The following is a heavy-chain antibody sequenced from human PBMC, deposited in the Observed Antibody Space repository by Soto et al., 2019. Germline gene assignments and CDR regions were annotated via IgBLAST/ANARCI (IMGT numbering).Heavy chain of an antibody. V-gene: IGHV3-30-3*01. CDR2: ISYDGSNK. Sequence: PGGSLRLSCAASGFTFSSYAMHWVRQAPGKGLEWVAVISYDGSNKYYADSVKGRFTISRDNSKNTPYMQMNSLRSEDTAVYYCARDLAHKLRSDWFDPWGQGTLVTVSS. CDR3: ARDLAHKLRSDWFDP. CDR1: GFTFSSYA. D-gene: IGHD2-15*01. J-gene: IGHJ5*02.